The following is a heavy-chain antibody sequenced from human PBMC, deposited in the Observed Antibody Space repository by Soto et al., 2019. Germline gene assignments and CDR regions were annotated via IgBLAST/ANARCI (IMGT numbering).Heavy chain of an antibody. CDR3: ARVDGYTYPNDY. V-gene: IGHV3-21*01. J-gene: IGHJ4*02. Sequence: GGSLRLSCAASGFTFSNYGMSWVRQAPGKGLEWVSSITSGSDYIYYADSLRGRFTISRDNAKNSLFLQMDRLRAEDTAVYYCARVDGYTYPNDYWGQGTLVTVSS. CDR1: GFTFSNYG. CDR2: ITSGSDYI. D-gene: IGHD5-12*01.